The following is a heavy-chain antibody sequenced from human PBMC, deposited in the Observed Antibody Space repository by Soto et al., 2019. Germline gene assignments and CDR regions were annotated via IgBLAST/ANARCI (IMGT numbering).Heavy chain of an antibody. CDR3: VRPYYTSSWFTFDR. CDR2: IDSDDGTT. D-gene: IGHD3-3*01. Sequence: GGSLRLSCTASGFDFGDYYMSWIRQAPGKGLEWVSYIDSDDGTTYYTDSVKGRLTISRDNAKNSLYLQMNSLRVEDTALYYCVRPYYTSSWFTFDRWGQGTLVTVSS. V-gene: IGHV3-11*01. CDR1: GFDFGDYY. J-gene: IGHJ4*02.